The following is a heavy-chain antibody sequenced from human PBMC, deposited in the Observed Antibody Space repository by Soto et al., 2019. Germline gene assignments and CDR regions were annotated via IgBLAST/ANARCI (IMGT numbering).Heavy chain of an antibody. D-gene: IGHD6-13*01. J-gene: IGHJ4*02. CDR1: GGSITGSSYY. CDR3: ARLIAAAGVSYFDY. CDR2: INYSGTT. V-gene: IGHV4-39*01. Sequence: PSETLSLTCTVSGGSITGSSYYWGWIRQPPGKGLEWIGSINYSGTTYYNPSLKSRVTISVDTSKNQFSLKLSSVTAADTAVFYCARLIAAAGVSYFDYWGQGTLVTVSS.